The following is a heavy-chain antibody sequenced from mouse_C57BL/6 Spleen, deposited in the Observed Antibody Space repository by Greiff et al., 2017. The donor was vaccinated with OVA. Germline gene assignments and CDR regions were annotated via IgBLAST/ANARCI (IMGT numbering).Heavy chain of an antibody. CDR1: GYTFTSYW. Sequence: QVQLQQPGAELVKPGASVKLSCKASGYTFTSYWMHWVKQRPGQGLEWIGMIHPNSGSTNYNEKFKSKATLTVDKSSSTAYMQLSSLTSEDSAVYYCARYRDYGNYGGFDYWGQGTTLTVSS. CDR2: IHPNSGST. D-gene: IGHD2-1*01. CDR3: ARYRDYGNYGGFDY. V-gene: IGHV1-64*01. J-gene: IGHJ2*01.